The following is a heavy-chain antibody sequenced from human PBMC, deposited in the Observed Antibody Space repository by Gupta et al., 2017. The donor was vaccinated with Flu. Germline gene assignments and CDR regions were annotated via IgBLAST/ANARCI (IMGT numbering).Heavy chain of an antibody. CDR3: ARLTSDYYDSSGYYSSYGMDV. D-gene: IGHD3-22*01. Sequence: VQLVQSGAEVTKPGASLEVSCKGSGYSFTSYCMGWVRQMPGKGLEWMGIIYPGDSDTRYSPSFQGQVTISADKSISTAYLQWSSLKASDTAMYYCARLTSDYYDSSGYYSSYGMDVWAQGTTVTVSS. CDR1: GYSFTSYC. CDR2: IYPGDSDT. V-gene: IGHV5-51*03. J-gene: IGHJ6*02.